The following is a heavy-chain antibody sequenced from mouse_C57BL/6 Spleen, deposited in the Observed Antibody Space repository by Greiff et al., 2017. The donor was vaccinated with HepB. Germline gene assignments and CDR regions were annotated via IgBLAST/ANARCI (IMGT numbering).Heavy chain of an antibody. CDR1: GYAFSSYW. Sequence: QVQLQQSGAELVKPGASVKISCKASGYAFSSYWMNWVKQRPGKGLEWIGQIYPGDGDTNYNGKFKGKATLTADKSSSTAYMQRSSLTSEDSAVYFCARRADYYGSSEGYAMDYWGQGTSVTVSS. D-gene: IGHD1-1*01. CDR3: ARRADYYGSSEGYAMDY. V-gene: IGHV1-80*01. CDR2: IYPGDGDT. J-gene: IGHJ4*01.